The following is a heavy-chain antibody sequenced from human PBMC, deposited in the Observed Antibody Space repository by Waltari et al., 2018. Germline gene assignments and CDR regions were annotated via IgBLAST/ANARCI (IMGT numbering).Heavy chain of an antibody. V-gene: IGHV4-39*01. CDR1: GDSINNPPDY. D-gene: IGHD3-10*01. CDR2: YYNSGNT. CDR3: ATDTPGNYYKQWVH. J-gene: IGHJ4*02. Sequence: QLQLQESGPGLVKPSETLSLTCTVSGDSINNPPDYWGWIRQPPGKGLEWVGSYYNSGNTYYNPSLKSRLTISADTSKNQFSLQITSVTAADAAVYFCATDTPGNYYKQWVHWGRGILVTVSS.